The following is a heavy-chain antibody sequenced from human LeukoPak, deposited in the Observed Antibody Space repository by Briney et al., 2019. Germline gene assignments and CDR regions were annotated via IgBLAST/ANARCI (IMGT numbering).Heavy chain of an antibody. Sequence: GGSLRLSCAASGFTFSSYAMSWVRQAPGKGLEWVSAISGSGGSTYYADSVKGRLTISRDNSKNTLYLQMNSLRAEDTAVYYCAKASVGGLGYYDSSGYYYAFYYFDYWGQGTLVTVSS. J-gene: IGHJ4*02. CDR1: GFTFSSYA. CDR2: ISGSGGST. CDR3: AKASVGGLGYYDSSGYYYAFYYFDY. V-gene: IGHV3-23*01. D-gene: IGHD3-22*01.